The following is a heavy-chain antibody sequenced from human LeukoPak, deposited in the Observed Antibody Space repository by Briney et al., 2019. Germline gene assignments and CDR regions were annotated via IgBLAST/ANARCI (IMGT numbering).Heavy chain of an antibody. CDR2: ISYDGSNK. CDR1: GLTFSRHA. D-gene: IGHD3-10*02. CDR3: AELGITMIGGV. J-gene: IGHJ6*04. V-gene: IGHV3-30*04. Sequence: PGGSLRLSCAASGLTFSRHAMHWVRQAPGKGLEWVAVISYDGSNKYYADSVKGRFTISRDNAKNSLYLQMNSLRAEDTAVYYCAELGITMIGGVWGKGTTVTISS.